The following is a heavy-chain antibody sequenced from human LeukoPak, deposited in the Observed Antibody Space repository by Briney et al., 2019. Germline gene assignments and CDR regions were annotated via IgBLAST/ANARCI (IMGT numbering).Heavy chain of an antibody. CDR3: AKEESDFWSGYYTD. CDR1: GFTFSSYA. J-gene: IGHJ4*02. Sequence: GGSLRLSCAASGFTFSSYAMSWVRQAPGKGLEWVSAISGSGGSTYYADSVKGRFTISRDNSKNTLYLQMNGLRAEDTAVYYCAKEESDFWSGYYTDWGQGTLVTVSS. CDR2: ISGSGGST. V-gene: IGHV3-23*01. D-gene: IGHD3-3*01.